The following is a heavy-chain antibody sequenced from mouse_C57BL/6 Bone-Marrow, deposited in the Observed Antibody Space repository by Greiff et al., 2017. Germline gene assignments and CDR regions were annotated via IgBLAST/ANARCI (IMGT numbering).Heavy chain of an antibody. CDR2: ISSGGSYT. CDR1: GFTFRSYG. J-gene: IGHJ4*01. D-gene: IGHD2-5*01. V-gene: IGHV5-6*01. Sequence: EVHLVESGGDLVKPGGSLKLSCAASGFTFRSYGMSWVRQTPDKRLEWVATISSGGSYTYYPDSVKGRFTISRDNAKNTLYLQMSSLKSEDTAMYYCASAYYSNYETKDYWGQGTSVTVSS. CDR3: ASAYYSNYETKDY.